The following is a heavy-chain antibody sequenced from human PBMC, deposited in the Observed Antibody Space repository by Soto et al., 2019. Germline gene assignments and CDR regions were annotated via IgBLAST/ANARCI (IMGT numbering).Heavy chain of an antibody. CDR1: GYTFTGYA. CDR3: ARSPIYYYDSSGYYYYYFDY. Sequence: ASVKVSCKASGYTFTGYAMHWVRQAPGQRLEWMGWINAGNGNTKYSQKFQGRVTITRDTSASTAYMELSSLRSEDTAVYYCARSPIYYYDSSGYYYYYFDYWGQGTLVTVSS. CDR2: INAGNGNT. V-gene: IGHV1-3*01. D-gene: IGHD3-22*01. J-gene: IGHJ4*02.